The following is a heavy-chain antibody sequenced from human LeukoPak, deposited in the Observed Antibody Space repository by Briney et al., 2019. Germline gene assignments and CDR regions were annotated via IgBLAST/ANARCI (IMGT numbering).Heavy chain of an antibody. D-gene: IGHD3-22*01. CDR3: ARGQYYYDSSGYYPFYY. Sequence: SQTLSLTCLLSGGSISSVCYYWSWILQPAGKGLEWTGRIYTGRSINYNPSLKSRVTMSGDTSKNQISLKLSSVTAADTAVYYCARGQYYYDSSGYYPFYYWGQGTLVTVSS. J-gene: IGHJ4*02. CDR2: IYTGRSI. CDR1: GGSISSVCYY. V-gene: IGHV4-61*02.